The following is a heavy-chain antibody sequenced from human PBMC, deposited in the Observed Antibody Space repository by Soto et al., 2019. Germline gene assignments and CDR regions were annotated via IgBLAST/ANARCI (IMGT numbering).Heavy chain of an antibody. Sequence: EVQLVESGGGLVQHGGSLRLSCAASGFTFSNYWMHWVRKVPGKGLVWVSRIHGDGTNKNYEDSVNGRFTIFRDNVKNTAYVQMTSLRGEDTAVYYCAREIPHHYGRDVWGQGTAVVVSS. CDR2: IHGDGTNK. J-gene: IGHJ6*02. V-gene: IGHV3-74*01. CDR3: AREIPHHYGRDV. CDR1: GFTFSNYW.